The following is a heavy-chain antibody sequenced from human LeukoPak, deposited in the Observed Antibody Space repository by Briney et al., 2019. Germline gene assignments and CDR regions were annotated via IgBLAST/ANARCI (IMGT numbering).Heavy chain of an antibody. CDR2: LSRGGETT. CDR3: AKEQRIRSYGDGVCTEGYYFDY. J-gene: IGHJ4*02. D-gene: IGHD2-21*02. V-gene: IGHV3-23*01. CDR1: GFNFNMFA. Sequence: SGGSLRLSCSGTGFNFNMFAIHWGRQAPGKGLEWVSGLSRGGETTNYADSVKGRFSISRDFSKKMVFLQMNSLKSEDTAVYYCAKEQRIRSYGDGVCTEGYYFDYWGQGTPVTVSS.